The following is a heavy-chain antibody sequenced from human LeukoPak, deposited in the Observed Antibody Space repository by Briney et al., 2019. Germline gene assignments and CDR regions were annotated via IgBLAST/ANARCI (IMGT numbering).Heavy chain of an antibody. CDR1: GGSISSYY. J-gene: IGHJ6*02. Sequence: SETLSLTCTVSGGSISSYYWSWIRQPAGKGLEWIGRIYTSGSTNYNPSLKSRVTMSVDTSKNQFSLKLSSVTAADTAVYYCAKGSSGWHKDYYYYGMDVWGQGTTVTVSS. CDR3: AKGSSGWHKDYYYYGMDV. V-gene: IGHV4-4*07. D-gene: IGHD6-19*01. CDR2: IYTSGST.